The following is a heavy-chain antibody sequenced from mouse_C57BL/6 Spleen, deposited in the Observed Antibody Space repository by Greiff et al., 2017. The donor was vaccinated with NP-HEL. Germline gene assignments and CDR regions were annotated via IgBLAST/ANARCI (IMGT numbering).Heavy chain of an antibody. Sequence: EVHLVESGGGLVKPGGSLKLSCAASGFTFSSYAMSWVRQTPEKRLEWVATISDGGSYTYYPANVKGRFTISRDNAKNNLFLQMSNLKSEDTAMYYCARAHYKGMDYWGQGTSVTVSS. D-gene: IGHD2-12*01. CDR2: ISDGGSYT. V-gene: IGHV5-4*01. J-gene: IGHJ4*01. CDR1: GFTFSSYA. CDR3: ARAHYKGMDY.